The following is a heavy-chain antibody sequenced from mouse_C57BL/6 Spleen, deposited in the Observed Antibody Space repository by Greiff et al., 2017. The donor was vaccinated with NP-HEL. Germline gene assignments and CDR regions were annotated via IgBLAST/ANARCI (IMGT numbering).Heavy chain of an antibody. Sequence: EVKLMESGGGLVKPGWSLKLSCAASGFTFSDYGMHWVRQAPEKGLEWVAYISSGSSTIYYADTVKGRFTISRDNAKNTLFLQMTSLRSEDTAMYYCARFYFDYWGQGTTLTVSS. CDR2: ISSGSSTI. CDR3: ARFYFDY. J-gene: IGHJ2*01. V-gene: IGHV5-17*01. CDR1: GFTFSDYG.